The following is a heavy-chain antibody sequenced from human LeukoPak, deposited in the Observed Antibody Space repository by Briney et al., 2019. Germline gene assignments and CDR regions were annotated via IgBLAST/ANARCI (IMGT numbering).Heavy chain of an antibody. D-gene: IGHD6-13*01. V-gene: IGHV3-48*02. Sequence: GESLRLSCAASGFTFSSYSMNWVRQAPGKGLEWVSFISSTGNTKYYADSVRGRFTISRDNAKNSLYPQMNSLRDEDTAVYYCARRPEASSSWYRYYFDYWGQGTLVTVSS. CDR1: GFTFSSYS. CDR3: ARRPEASSSWYRYYFDY. CDR2: ISSTGNTK. J-gene: IGHJ4*02.